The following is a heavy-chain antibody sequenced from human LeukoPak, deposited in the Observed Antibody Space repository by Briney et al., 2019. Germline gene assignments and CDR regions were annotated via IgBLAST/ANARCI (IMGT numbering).Heavy chain of an antibody. CDR3: ARFKYYYDSSGYQLFDY. CDR1: GGSFSGYY. V-gene: IGHV4-34*01. CDR2: INHSGST. Sequence: PSETLSLTCAVYGGSFSGYYWSWIRHPPGKGLEWIGEINHSGSTNYNPPLKSRLTISVDTSKIQSSLKLSSVTAADTAVYYCARFKYYYDSSGYQLFDYWGQGTLVTVSS. D-gene: IGHD3-22*01. J-gene: IGHJ4*02.